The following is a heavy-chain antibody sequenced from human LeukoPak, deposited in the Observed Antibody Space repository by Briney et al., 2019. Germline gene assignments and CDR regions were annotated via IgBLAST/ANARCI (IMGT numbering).Heavy chain of an antibody. Sequence: SETLPLTCTVSGGSISSYYWSWIRQPPGKGLEWIGYIYYSGNTNYNPSLKSRVTISVDTSKNQFSLMLTSVTAADTAVYYCATHRYSYANFDYWGQGTLVTVSS. J-gene: IGHJ4*02. CDR3: ATHRYSYANFDY. CDR1: GGSISSYY. CDR2: IYYSGNT. D-gene: IGHD5-18*01. V-gene: IGHV4-59*08.